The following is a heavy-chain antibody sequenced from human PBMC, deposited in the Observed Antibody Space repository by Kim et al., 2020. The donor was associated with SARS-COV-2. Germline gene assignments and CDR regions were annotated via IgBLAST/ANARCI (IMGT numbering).Heavy chain of an antibody. D-gene: IGHD2-2*01. CDR1: GFTFDDYA. CDR3: AKDIARYCSSTSCYRTPYYYYGMDV. V-gene: IGHV3-9*01. Sequence: GGSLRLSCAASGFTFDDYAMHWVRQAPGKGLEWVSGISWNSGSIGYADSVKGRFTISRDNAKNSLYLQMNSLRAEDTALYYCAKDIARYCSSTSCYRTPYYYYGMDVWGQGTTVTVSS. J-gene: IGHJ6*02. CDR2: ISWNSGSI.